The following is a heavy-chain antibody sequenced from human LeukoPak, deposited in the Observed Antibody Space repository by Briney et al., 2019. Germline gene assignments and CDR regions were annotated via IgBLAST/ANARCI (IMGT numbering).Heavy chain of an antibody. CDR1: GFTFSSYE. J-gene: IGHJ6*04. CDR2: ISSSGNNI. CDR3: ARGIYCSGGSCYSRYYYGVDV. V-gene: IGHV3-48*03. Sequence: GGALRLSCAAAGFTFSSYERNGVRQAPGRGVEGISYISSSGNNIYYADSVKGRFTISRDNAKNSLYLEMTSLRAEDTALYSCARGIYCSGGSCYSRYYYGVDVWGKGTTVTVSS. D-gene: IGHD2-15*01.